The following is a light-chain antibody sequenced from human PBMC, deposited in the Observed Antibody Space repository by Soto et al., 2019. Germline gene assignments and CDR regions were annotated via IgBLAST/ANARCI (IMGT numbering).Light chain of an antibody. CDR2: RNN. Sequence: QSVLTQPPSASGTPGQRVTISCSGSSSNIGSNYVYWYQQLPGTAPKLLIYRNNQRPSRVPDRFSGSKSGTSASLAISGLRSEDEADYYCAAWDDSLSGRWVFGGGTQLTVL. J-gene: IGLJ3*02. V-gene: IGLV1-47*01. CDR3: AAWDDSLSGRWV. CDR1: SSNIGSNY.